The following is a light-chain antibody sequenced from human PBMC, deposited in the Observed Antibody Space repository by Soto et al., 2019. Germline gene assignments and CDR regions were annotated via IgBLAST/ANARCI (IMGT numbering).Light chain of an antibody. CDR1: QSVSSN. V-gene: IGKV3-15*01. J-gene: IGKJ1*01. CDR3: QQFGSSPRT. Sequence: EIVMTQSPATLSVSPGERVTLSCRASQSVSSNLAWYQQKPGQAPRLLIYGASTRATGIPARFSGSGSGTEFTLTISSLQSEDFAVYYCQQFGSSPRTFGLGTKVDIK. CDR2: GAS.